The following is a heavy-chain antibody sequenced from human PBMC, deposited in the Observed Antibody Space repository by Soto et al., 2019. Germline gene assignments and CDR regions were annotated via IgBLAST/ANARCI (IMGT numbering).Heavy chain of an antibody. CDR1: GGSFSGFY. D-gene: IGHD2-21*02. Sequence: QVQIQQWGAGLLKPSETLSLTCAVSGGSFSGFYWTWIRQPPGEGLEWIGEINHSGTINFSPSLRSRLTICLDSSKKHFSLKLTSLTAADAAVYYCARADRTLVTSYGLDVWGQGTTVTVSS. V-gene: IGHV4-34*02. CDR2: INHSGTI. CDR3: ARADRTLVTSYGLDV. J-gene: IGHJ6*02.